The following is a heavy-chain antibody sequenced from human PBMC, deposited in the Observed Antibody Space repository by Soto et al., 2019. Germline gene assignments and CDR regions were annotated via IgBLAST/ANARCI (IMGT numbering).Heavy chain of an antibody. V-gene: IGHV3-11*01. Sequence: PGGSLRLSCAASGFIFSDYYMTWIRQAPGKGLEWLSCSSNRDRSTYYADSVKGRFTISRDTSRNTLYLQMSSLRAEDTAVYYCVKGAGGGVIRNSFHYWGQGTLVTVSS. D-gene: IGHD3-16*02. CDR1: GFIFSDYY. CDR3: VKGAGGGVIRNSFHY. J-gene: IGHJ4*02. CDR2: SSNRDRST.